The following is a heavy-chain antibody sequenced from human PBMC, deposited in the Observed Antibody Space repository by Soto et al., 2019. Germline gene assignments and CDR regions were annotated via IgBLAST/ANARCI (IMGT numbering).Heavy chain of an antibody. V-gene: IGHV4-30-2*01. CDR3: VAGGGLPRYY. D-gene: IGHD5-12*01. Sequence: QLQLQESGSGLVKPSQTLSLTCAVSGGSISSGGYSWSWIRQPPGKGLEWIGYIYHSGSTYYNPSLKSQVTISVARSKNQFSVELSSVTAADTAVYYCVAGGGLPRYYWGQGTLVTVSS. CDR1: GGSISSGGYS. J-gene: IGHJ4*02. CDR2: IYHSGST.